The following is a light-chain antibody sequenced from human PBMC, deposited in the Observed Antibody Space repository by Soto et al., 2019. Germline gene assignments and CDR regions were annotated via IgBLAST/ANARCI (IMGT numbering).Light chain of an antibody. J-gene: IGLJ1*01. CDR3: SSYTSSSTL. V-gene: IGLV2-14*01. CDR1: SSDVGGYNY. CDR2: AVT. Sequence: QSALAHPASVSRSPGQSITISCTGTSSDVGGYNYVSWYQQHPGKAPKLMIYAVTDRPSGVSSRFSGSKSGNTASLTISGLQAEDEADYYCSSYTSSSTLFGTGTKVTVL.